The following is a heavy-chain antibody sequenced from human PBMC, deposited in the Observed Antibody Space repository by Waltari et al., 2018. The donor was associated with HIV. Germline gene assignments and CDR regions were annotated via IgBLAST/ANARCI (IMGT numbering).Heavy chain of an antibody. CDR1: ALRIRRCA. CDR2: ISFDGALK. Sequence: QEQLVETGGGEVQPEGSLGLSGAASALRIRRCALHWGRQAPGKGLEWVSTISFDGALKHHAESVSGRFTVSRDNSKDMVFLQMSSLKPEDTAVYYCVRPKVGLTDYNYYYGLDVWGQGTTVTVSS. CDR3: VRPKVGLTDYNYYYGLDV. J-gene: IGHJ6*02. V-gene: IGHV3-30-3*02. D-gene: IGHD1-26*01.